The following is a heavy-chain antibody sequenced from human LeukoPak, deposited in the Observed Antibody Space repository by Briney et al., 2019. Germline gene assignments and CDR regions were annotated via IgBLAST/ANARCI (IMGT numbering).Heavy chain of an antibody. J-gene: IGHJ4*02. V-gene: IGHV3-23*01. D-gene: IGHD3-22*01. Sequence: GGSLRLSCAASGFTVNSNYMNWVRQAPGKGLEWVSAISGSGGSTYYADSVKGRFTISRDNSKNTLYLQMNSLRAEDTAVYYCAKRKRDGYYYDSSGYSYPYFDYWGQGTLVTVSS. CDR2: ISGSGGST. CDR1: GFTVNSNY. CDR3: AKRKRDGYYYDSSGYSYPYFDY.